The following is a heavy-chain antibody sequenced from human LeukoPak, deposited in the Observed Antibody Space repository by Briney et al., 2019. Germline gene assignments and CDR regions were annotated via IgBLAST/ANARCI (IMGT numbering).Heavy chain of an antibody. CDR1: GYTFTVYY. V-gene: IGHV1-2*02. CDR2: INPNSGGT. Sequence: ASVTVSCKASGYTFTVYYMHWVRQAPGQGLEWMGWINPNSGGTNYAQKFQGRVTMTRDTSISTAYMELSRLRSDDTAVYYCARARYCSGGSCYSGPFDYWGQETLVTVSS. CDR3: ARARYCSGGSCYSGPFDY. D-gene: IGHD2-15*01. J-gene: IGHJ4*02.